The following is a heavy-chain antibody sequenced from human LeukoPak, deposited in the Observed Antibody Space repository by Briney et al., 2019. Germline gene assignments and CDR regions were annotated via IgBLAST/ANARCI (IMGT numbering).Heavy chain of an antibody. Sequence: PGGSLRLSCAASGFTFSSYDMSWVRQAPGKGLEWVSFIRSDGGSTLYADSVKGRFTISRDNSKNTLYAEMTSLRAEDTAVYYCATLAPGYISPFDYWGERTLVTVSS. CDR1: GFTFSSYD. V-gene: IGHV3-23*01. CDR3: ATLAPGYISPFDY. D-gene: IGHD6-13*01. J-gene: IGHJ4*02. CDR2: IRSDGGST.